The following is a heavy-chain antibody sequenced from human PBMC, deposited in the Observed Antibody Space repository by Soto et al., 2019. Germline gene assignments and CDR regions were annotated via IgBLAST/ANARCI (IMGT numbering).Heavy chain of an antibody. Sequence: PSETLSLTCTVSGGSISSSSYYWGWIRQPPGKGLEWIGSIYYSGSTYYNPSLKSRVTISVDTSKNQFSLKLCSVTAADTAVYYCARPLVPTYYYDSSGYEDYYGMDVWGQGTTVTVSS. CDR3: ARPLVPTYYYDSSGYEDYYGMDV. CDR1: GGSISSSSYY. CDR2: IYYSGST. D-gene: IGHD3-22*01. J-gene: IGHJ6*02. V-gene: IGHV4-39*01.